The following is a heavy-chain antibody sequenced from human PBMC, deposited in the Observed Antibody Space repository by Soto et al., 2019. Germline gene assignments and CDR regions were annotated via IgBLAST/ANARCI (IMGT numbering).Heavy chain of an antibody. CDR2: IYHSGST. Sequence: QVQLQESGPGLVKPSGTLSLTCAVSGGSISSSTWWSWVRQPPGKGLEWIGAIYHSGSTNYNPSLKSRVTISVDKSMNQFGVKLSSVTAADTAVYYFSRDPITMIVGTTKQYAFDIRGQGTMVTVSS. D-gene: IGHD3-22*01. CDR3: SRDPITMIVGTTKQYAFDI. V-gene: IGHV4-4*02. J-gene: IGHJ3*02. CDR1: GGSISSSTW.